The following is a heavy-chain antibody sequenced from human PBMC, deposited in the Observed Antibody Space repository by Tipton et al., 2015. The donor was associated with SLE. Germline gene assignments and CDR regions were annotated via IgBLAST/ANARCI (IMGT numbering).Heavy chain of an antibody. Sequence: SLRLSCAASGFTFRSYNMNWVRQAPGKGLEWVSVIYSGGSTYYTDSVKGRFTISRDNSKNTLYLQMNSLRAEDTAVYYCARVERAARGFDYWGQGTLVTVSS. D-gene: IGHD6-13*01. CDR1: GFTFRSYN. V-gene: IGHV3-66*01. CDR3: ARVERAARGFDY. CDR2: IYSGGST. J-gene: IGHJ4*02.